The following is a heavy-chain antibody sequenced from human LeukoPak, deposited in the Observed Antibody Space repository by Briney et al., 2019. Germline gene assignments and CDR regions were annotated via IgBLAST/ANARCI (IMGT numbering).Heavy chain of an antibody. D-gene: IGHD3-16*01. J-gene: IGHJ4*02. V-gene: IGHV4-31*03. CDR2: IYYSGST. CDR1: GGSISSGDYY. CDR3: AREGRGIMFDY. Sequence: SETLSLTCTVSGGSISSGDYYWSWIRQHPGXXXXXIGYIYYSGSTYYNPSLKSRVTISVDTSKNQFSLKLSSVTAADTAVYYCAREGRGIMFDYWGQGTLVTVSS.